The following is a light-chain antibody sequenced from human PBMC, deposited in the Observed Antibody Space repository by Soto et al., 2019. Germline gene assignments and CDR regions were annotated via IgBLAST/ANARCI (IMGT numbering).Light chain of an antibody. CDR2: AAS. Sequence: ASQMTQSPSSLSASVVDRGTITCRASQDIKTELGWYQQKPGKAPKLLIYAASSLQSGVPSRFSVSGSSTDCTITITSLQPEDFATYYCLQDTNYTRTFGQGTNLEIK. J-gene: IGKJ2*01. V-gene: IGKV1-6*01. CDR1: QDIKTE. CDR3: LQDTNYTRT.